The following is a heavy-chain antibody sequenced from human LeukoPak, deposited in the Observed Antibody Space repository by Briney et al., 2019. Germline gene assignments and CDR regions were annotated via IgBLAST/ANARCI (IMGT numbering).Heavy chain of an antibody. V-gene: IGHV1-18*01. CDR2: ISAYNGNT. CDR3: ARGSSSATGY. D-gene: IGHD6-13*01. J-gene: IGHJ4*02. Sequence: SVKDSFMACGYTFTCYGISWVRQAPGQGLEWMGWISAYNGNTNYALKLQGRVTMTTDASTSTAYMELRSLRSDDTAVYYCARGSSSATGYWGQGTLVTVSS. CDR1: GYTFTCYG.